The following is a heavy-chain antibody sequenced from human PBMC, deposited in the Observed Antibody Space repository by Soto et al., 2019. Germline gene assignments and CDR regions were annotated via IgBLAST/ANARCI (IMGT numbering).Heavy chain of an antibody. CDR3: ANDAISGDGIWLMDS. J-gene: IGHJ5*02. V-gene: IGHV3-23*01. Sequence: GGSLRLSCAASGFTFRNYAMTWARQAPGKGLEWVSSLLRSGSSAYYADSVGGRFTISSDTSANSLYLQMDNLRAEDTAIYYCANDAISGDGIWLMDSWGQGTVVTVYS. D-gene: IGHD4-17*01. CDR2: LLRSGSSA. CDR1: GFTFRNYA.